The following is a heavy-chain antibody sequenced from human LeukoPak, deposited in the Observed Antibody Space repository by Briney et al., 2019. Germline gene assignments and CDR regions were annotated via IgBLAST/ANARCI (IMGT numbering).Heavy chain of an antibody. D-gene: IGHD3-22*01. V-gene: IGHV2-5*01. CDR3: AHSYRYDGSGYYNINDAFDM. CDR1: GFSLSTSGVG. J-gene: IGHJ3*02. CDR2: IYWYDDK. Sequence: SGPTLVKPTQTLTLTCTFSGFSLSTSGVGVGWIRQPPGKALEWLALIYWYDDKRYSPSLETRLSIAKDTSKSQVVLTMTNMVPVDTVTDYCAHSYRYDGSGYYNINDAFDMWGQGTMVTVSS.